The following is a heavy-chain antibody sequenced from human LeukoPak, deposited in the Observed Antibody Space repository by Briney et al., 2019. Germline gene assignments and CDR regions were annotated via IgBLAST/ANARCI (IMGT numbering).Heavy chain of an antibody. Sequence: AGGSLRLSCVASGFTFSSYNMDWVRQAPGKGLEWVSYISSSSSTINYADSVKGRFTISRDNAKNSLYLQMNSLRDEDTAVYYCARDPDLRRGYDGEGYWGQGTLVTVSS. CDR3: ARDPDLRRGYDGEGY. V-gene: IGHV3-48*02. J-gene: IGHJ4*02. D-gene: IGHD5-12*01. CDR2: ISSSSSTI. CDR1: GFTFSSYN.